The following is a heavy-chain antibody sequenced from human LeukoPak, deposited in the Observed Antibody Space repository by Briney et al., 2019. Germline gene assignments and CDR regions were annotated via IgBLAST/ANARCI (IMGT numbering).Heavy chain of an antibody. CDR1: GFTFSNYW. V-gene: IGHV3-7*01. J-gene: IGHJ4*02. Sequence: GGSLRLSCAASGFTFSNYWMSWVRQAPGKGLEWVATIKQDGSVKYYVDSVKGRFTISRDNSKNTLYLQMNSLRAEDTAVCYCARDRCNGGTCYLSVLDYWGQGTLVTVSS. D-gene: IGHD2-15*01. CDR3: ARDRCNGGTCYLSVLDY. CDR2: IKQDGSVK.